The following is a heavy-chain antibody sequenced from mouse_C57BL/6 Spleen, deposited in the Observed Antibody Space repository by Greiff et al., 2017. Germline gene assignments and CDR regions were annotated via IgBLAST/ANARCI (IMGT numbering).Heavy chain of an antibody. CDR2: IYPRSGNT. Sequence: VQLVESGAELARPGASVKLSCKASGYTFTSYGISWVKQRTGQGLEWIGEIYPRSGNTYYNEKFKGKATLTADKSSSTAYMELRSLTSEDSAVYFCASTVVAKREYFDYWGQGTTLTVSS. V-gene: IGHV1-81*01. D-gene: IGHD1-1*01. J-gene: IGHJ2*01. CDR1: GYTFTSYG. CDR3: ASTVVAKREYFDY.